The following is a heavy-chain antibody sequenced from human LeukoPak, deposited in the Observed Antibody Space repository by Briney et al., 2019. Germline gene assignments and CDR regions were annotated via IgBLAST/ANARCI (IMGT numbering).Heavy chain of an antibody. D-gene: IGHD3/OR15-3a*01. CDR2: ISAYNGNT. J-gene: IGHJ4*02. V-gene: IGHV1-18*01. CDR3: ARDVSVFGLPLDY. CDR1: GYTFTSYG. Sequence: ASVKVSCKASGYTFTSYGISWVRQAPGQGLERMGWISAYNGNTNYAQKPQGRVTMTTDTSTSTAYMELRGLRSDDTAVYYCARDVSVFGLPLDYWGQGTLVTVSS.